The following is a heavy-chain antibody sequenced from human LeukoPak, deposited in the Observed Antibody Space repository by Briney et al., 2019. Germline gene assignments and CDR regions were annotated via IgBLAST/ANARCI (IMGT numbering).Heavy chain of an antibody. V-gene: IGHV1-2*02. D-gene: IGHD6-13*01. CDR2: INPKTGTA. CDR1: GYTFTGYS. CDR3: ARDRGYSSSWSDY. Sequence: ASVKVSCKASGYTFTGYSIYWVRQTPGEKLEWMGWINPKTGTANSAQKFQGRVTMTRDTSISTAYMELSRLRSDDTAVYYCARDRGYSSSWSDYWGQGTLVTVSS. J-gene: IGHJ4*02.